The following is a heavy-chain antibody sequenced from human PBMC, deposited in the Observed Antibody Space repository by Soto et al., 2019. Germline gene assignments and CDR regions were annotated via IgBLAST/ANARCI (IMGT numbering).Heavy chain of an antibody. V-gene: IGHV1-18*01. CDR2: VSSYNGNT. Sequence: QVQLVQSGPEVKKPGASVTVSCKTSGYTFTDHGIDWVRQARGQGLEWVGWVSSYNGNTNYAYNLKDRVIMTTDASTSTAYMELRGLRSDDTAVYYCAREVEGSYSPADFWSQGTPVTVSS. D-gene: IGHD3-10*01. CDR1: GYTFTDHG. J-gene: IGHJ4*02. CDR3: AREVEGSYSPADF.